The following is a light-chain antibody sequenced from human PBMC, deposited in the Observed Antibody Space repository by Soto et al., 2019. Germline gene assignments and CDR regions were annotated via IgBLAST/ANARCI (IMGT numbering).Light chain of an antibody. J-gene: IGKJ2*01. V-gene: IGKV3-15*01. Sequence: EIGMTQSPATLSVSPGERATLSCRASQSVSSNLAWYQQKPSQAPRLLIYGASTRATGIPARFSGGGSGTEFTLTISSLQSEDFAVYYCQQYNNWPPYTFGQGTKLEIK. CDR3: QQYNNWPPYT. CDR2: GAS. CDR1: QSVSSN.